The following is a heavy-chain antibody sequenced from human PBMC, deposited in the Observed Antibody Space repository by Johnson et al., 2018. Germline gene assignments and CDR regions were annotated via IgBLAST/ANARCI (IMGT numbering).Heavy chain of an antibody. CDR2: IYYSGSP. CDR1: GGSISSSRYY. V-gene: IGHV4-39*07. CDR3: ARGTYSYITSHEYVHH. Sequence: VQLQESGPRLVKSTETLSLTCTVSGGSISSSRYYWDWIRQHPGKGLEWIGSIYYSGSPNYNPSLKARVTISVDPSQNHFSLKLSSVTAADTAVYYCARGTYSYITSHEYVHHWGQGTLVTVSS. D-gene: IGHD2-2*01. J-gene: IGHJ1*01.